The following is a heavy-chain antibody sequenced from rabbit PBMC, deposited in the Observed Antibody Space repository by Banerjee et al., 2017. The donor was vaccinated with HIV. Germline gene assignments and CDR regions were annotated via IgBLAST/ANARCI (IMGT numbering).Heavy chain of an antibody. V-gene: IGHV1S40*01. CDR2: VAAGVSFTS. D-gene: IGHD4-1*01. CDR3: AREFAGAFNL. Sequence: QSLEESGGDLVKPGASLTLTCTASGFSFTYIDYLCWVRQPPGKGPEWIACVAAGVSFTSYYATWAKGRFTISKTSSTTVTLQMTSLTAADTATYFCAREFAGAFNLWGQGTLVTVS. J-gene: IGHJ4*01. CDR1: GFSFTYIDY.